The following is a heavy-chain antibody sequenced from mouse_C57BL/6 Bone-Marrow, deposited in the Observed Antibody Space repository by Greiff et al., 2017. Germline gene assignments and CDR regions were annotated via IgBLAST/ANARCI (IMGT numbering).Heavy chain of an antibody. CDR1: GFNIKDDY. J-gene: IGHJ3*01. CDR3: TTNWAWFAY. D-gene: IGHD4-1*02. V-gene: IGHV14-4*01. CDR2: IDPENGDT. Sequence: VQLQQSGAELVRPGASVKLSCTASGFNIKDDYMHWVKQRPEQGLEWIGWIDPENGDTEYASKFQGKATITADTSSNTAYLQLSSLTSEDIAVYYCTTNWAWFAYWGQGTLVTVSA.